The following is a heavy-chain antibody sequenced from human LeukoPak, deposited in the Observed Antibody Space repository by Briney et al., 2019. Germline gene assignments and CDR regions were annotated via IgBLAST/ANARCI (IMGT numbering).Heavy chain of an antibody. CDR3: AKGRDKYQLLSKNWFDP. V-gene: IGHV3-9*01. D-gene: IGHD2-2*01. J-gene: IGHJ5*02. CDR1: GFTFDDYA. CDR2: ISWNSGSI. Sequence: GGSLRLSCAASGFTFDDYAMHWVRHAPGKGVEGVSGISWNSGSIDYADSVKGRFTISRDNAKNSLYLQMNSLRAEDTALYYCAKGRDKYQLLSKNWFDPWGQGTLVTVSS.